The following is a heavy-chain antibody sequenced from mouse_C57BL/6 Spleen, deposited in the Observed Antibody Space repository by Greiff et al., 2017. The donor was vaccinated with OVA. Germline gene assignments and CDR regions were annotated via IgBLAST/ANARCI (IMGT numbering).Heavy chain of an antibody. CDR3: ARDKPIYYDYERYFDV. D-gene: IGHD2-4*01. CDR1: GYSITSGYY. CDR2: ISYDGSN. Sequence: ESGPGLVKPSQSLSLTCSVTGYSITSGYYWNWIRQFPGNKLEWMGYISYDGSNNYNPSLKNRISITRDTSKNQFFLKLNSVTTEDTATYYCARDKPIYYDYERYFDVWGTGTTVTVSS. V-gene: IGHV3-6*01. J-gene: IGHJ1*03.